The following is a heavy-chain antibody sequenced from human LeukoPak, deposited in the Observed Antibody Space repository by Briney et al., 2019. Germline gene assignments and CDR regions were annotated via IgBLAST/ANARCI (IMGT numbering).Heavy chain of an antibody. CDR1: GGSISSYC. V-gene: IGHV4-59*08. J-gene: IGHJ4*02. CDR3: ARVSRAYFDY. CDR2: IYYSGST. D-gene: IGHD2-2*01. Sequence: SETLSLTCTVSGGSISSYCWSWIRQPPGKELEWIGYIYYSGSTNYNPSLKSRVTISVDTSKNQFSLKLSSVTAADTAVYYCARVSRAYFDYWGQGTLVTVSS.